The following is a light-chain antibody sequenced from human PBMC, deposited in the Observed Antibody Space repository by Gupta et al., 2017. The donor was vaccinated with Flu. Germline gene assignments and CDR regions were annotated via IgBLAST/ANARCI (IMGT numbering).Light chain of an antibody. CDR2: DAS. Sequence: SPAILSVSTGQRATRSCRASQSVSSILGWYQQKPDQAPRLIIYDASNSAIGIPVRFSGSGAGTDFTLTSSRLQYEDFALYCFHQYYTLRSFGGGTTVEIK. CDR3: HQYYTLRS. V-gene: IGKV3-15*01. CDR1: QSVSSI. J-gene: IGKJ4*01.